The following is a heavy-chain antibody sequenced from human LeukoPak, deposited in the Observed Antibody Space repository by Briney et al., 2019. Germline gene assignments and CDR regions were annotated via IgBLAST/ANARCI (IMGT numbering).Heavy chain of an antibody. CDR3: ARGYCSSTSCYGVRGYYFDY. J-gene: IGHJ4*02. CDR1: GFTVSSNY. CDR2: IYSGGST. D-gene: IGHD2-2*01. Sequence: GGSLRLSCAASGFTVSSNYMSWVRQAPGKGLEWASVIYSGGSTYYADSVKGRFTISRDNSKNTLYLQMNSLRAEDTAVYYCARGYCSSTSCYGVRGYYFDYWGQGTLVTVSS. V-gene: IGHV3-53*01.